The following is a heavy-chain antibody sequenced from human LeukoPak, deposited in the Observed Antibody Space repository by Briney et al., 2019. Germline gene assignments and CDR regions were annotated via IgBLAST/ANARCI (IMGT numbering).Heavy chain of an antibody. J-gene: IGHJ4*02. V-gene: IGHV1-2*06. CDR1: GYTFTGYY. Sequence: EASVKVSCKTSGYTFTGYYIHWVRQAPGQGLEWLGRIDPNSGGTSYAHNFQGRVTMTRDTSISTAYMDLSSLRSHDTAVYYCARDSRVSGDYWGQGTLVTVSS. D-gene: IGHD2-2*01. CDR3: ARDSRVSGDY. CDR2: IDPNSGGT.